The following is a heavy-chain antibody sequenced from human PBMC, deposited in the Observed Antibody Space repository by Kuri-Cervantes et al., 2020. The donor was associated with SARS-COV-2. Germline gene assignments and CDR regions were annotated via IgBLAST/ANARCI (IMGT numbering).Heavy chain of an antibody. D-gene: IGHD6-13*01. CDR2: IRYDGSNK. J-gene: IGHJ5*02. CDR1: GFTFSSYE. CDR3: AKDLSAAFSWFDP. V-gene: IGHV3-30*02. Sequence: GGSLRLSCAASGFTFSSYEMNWVRQAPGKGLEWVAFIRYDGSNKYYADSVKGRFTISRDNSKNTLYLKMNSLRAEDTAVYYCAKDLSAAFSWFDPWGQGTLVTVSS.